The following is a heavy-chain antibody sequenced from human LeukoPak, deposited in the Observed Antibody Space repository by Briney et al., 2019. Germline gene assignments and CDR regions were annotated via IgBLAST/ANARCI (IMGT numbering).Heavy chain of an antibody. J-gene: IGHJ4*02. Sequence: SETLSLTCTVSGYSISSGYYWGWIRQPPGKGLEWIGSIYHSGSTYYNPSLKSRVTISVDTSKNQFSLKLSSVTAADTAVYYCATLGSGSFHDYWGQGTLVTVSS. CDR1: GYSISSGYY. CDR2: IYHSGST. V-gene: IGHV4-38-2*02. D-gene: IGHD1-26*01. CDR3: ATLGSGSFHDY.